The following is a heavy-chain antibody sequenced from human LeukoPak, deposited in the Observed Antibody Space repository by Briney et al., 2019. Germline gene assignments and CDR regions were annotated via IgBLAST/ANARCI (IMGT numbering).Heavy chain of an antibody. CDR3: AHHYDFWSGYIDY. Sequence: PSETLSLTCTVSGGSLSSYYWSWIRQPPGKGLEWIGYIYYSVSTNYNPSLQSRVTISVDTSKNQFSLKLSSVTAADTAVYYCAHHYDFWSGYIDYWGQGTLVTVSS. CDR1: GGSLSSYY. V-gene: IGHV4-59*01. CDR2: IYYSVST. D-gene: IGHD3-3*01. J-gene: IGHJ4*02.